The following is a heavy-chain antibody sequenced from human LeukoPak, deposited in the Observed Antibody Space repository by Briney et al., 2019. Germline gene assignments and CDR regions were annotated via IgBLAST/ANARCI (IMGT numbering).Heavy chain of an antibody. D-gene: IGHD2-15*01. Sequence: SVKVSCKASGGTFSSYAISWVRQAPGQGLEWMGGIIPIFGTANYAQKFQGRVTITADKPTSTAYMELSSLRSEDTAVYYCARERYLGYCSGGSCREFDYWGQGTLVTVSS. V-gene: IGHV1-69*06. CDR3: ARERYLGYCSGGSCREFDY. CDR2: IIPIFGTA. J-gene: IGHJ4*02. CDR1: GGTFSSYA.